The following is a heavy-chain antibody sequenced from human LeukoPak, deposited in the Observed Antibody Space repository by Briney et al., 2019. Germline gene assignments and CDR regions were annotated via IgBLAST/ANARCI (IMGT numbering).Heavy chain of an antibody. J-gene: IGHJ4*02. V-gene: IGHV1-2*06. CDR1: GYTFTGYY. CDR2: INPNSGGT. D-gene: IGHD6-13*01. CDR3: ARTVLASAAAGTPDY. Sequence: ASVKVSCKASGYTFTGYYMHWVRQAPGQGLEWMGRINPNSGGTNYAQKFQGRVTMTRDTSISTAYMELSSLRSDDTAVYYCARTVLASAAAGTPDYWGQGTLVTVSS.